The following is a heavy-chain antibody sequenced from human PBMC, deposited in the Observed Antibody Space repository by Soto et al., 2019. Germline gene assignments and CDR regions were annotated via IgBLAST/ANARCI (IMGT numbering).Heavy chain of an antibody. D-gene: IGHD2-2*01. Sequence: PGGSLRLSCEASGFTFSSYAMSWVRQAQGKGLEWVSVITVGDHSTYYLDSVKGRFTVSRDNSKSTLYLQMNSLRAEDTAVYYCARSAGSCTSTSCYPHLFDPWGRGTLVTVSS. J-gene: IGHJ5*02. CDR2: ITVGDHST. CDR3: ARSAGSCTSTSCYPHLFDP. V-gene: IGHV3-23*01. CDR1: GFTFSSYA.